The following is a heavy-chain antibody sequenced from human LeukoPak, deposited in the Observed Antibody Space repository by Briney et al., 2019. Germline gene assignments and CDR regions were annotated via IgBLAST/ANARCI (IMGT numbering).Heavy chain of an antibody. CDR3: ARFDYYDSSGYYAYYFDY. D-gene: IGHD3-22*01. V-gene: IGHV4-39*01. J-gene: IGHJ4*02. CDR2: IYYSGST. Sequence: SETLSLTCTVSGGSISSSSYYWGWIRQPPRKGLEWIGSIYYSGSTYYNPSLKSRVTISVDTSKNQFSLKLSSVTAADTAVYYCARFDYYDSSGYYAYYFDYWGQGTLVIVSS. CDR1: GGSISSSSYY.